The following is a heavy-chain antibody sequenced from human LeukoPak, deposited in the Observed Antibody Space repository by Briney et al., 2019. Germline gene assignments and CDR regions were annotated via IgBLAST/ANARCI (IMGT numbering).Heavy chain of an antibody. Sequence: GGSLRLSCAASGFTFSSYAMHWVRQAPGKGLEWVAVISYDGSNKYYADSVKGRFTISRDNSKNTLYLQMNSLRAEDTAVYYCARVVVVTARLSYGMDVWGQGTTVTVSS. CDR1: GFTFSSYA. D-gene: IGHD2-21*02. CDR2: ISYDGSNK. CDR3: ARVVVVTARLSYGMDV. J-gene: IGHJ6*02. V-gene: IGHV3-30*04.